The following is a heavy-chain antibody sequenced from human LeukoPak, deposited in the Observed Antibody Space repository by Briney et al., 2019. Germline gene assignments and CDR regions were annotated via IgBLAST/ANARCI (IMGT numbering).Heavy chain of an antibody. J-gene: IGHJ4*02. D-gene: IGHD5-18*01. CDR2: ISGNGGGT. CDR1: GFTFSSFD. CDR3: AKEAMVTDATDFDY. V-gene: IGHV3-23*01. Sequence: GSLRLSCAASGFTFSSFDMSWVRPAPGKGLEWISAISGNGGGTFYADSVKGRFTISRDNSKNMLFLQMNSLRVDDTAVYYCAKEAMVTDATDFDYWGQGTLITVSS.